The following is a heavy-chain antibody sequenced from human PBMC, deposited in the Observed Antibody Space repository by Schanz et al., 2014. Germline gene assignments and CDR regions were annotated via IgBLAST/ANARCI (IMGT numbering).Heavy chain of an antibody. CDR2: ISGGGGTR. J-gene: IGHJ6*02. CDR3: AKDSCSSTTCYGYGMDV. Sequence: EVQLVESGGGLVKPGGSLRLSCAASGFTFSSYAMSWIRQGPGKGLEWVSGISGGGGTRNYADSVKGRFTVFRDNSKRTLYLEINDPRAEDTAVYYCAKDSCSSTTCYGYGMDVWGQGSTVTVSS. CDR1: GFTFSSYA. V-gene: IGHV3-23*04. D-gene: IGHD2-2*01.